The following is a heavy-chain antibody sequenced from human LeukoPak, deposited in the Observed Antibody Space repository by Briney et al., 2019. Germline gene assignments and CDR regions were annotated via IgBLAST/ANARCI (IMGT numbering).Heavy chain of an antibody. J-gene: IGHJ6*03. V-gene: IGHV3-21*04. CDR2: ISTSGGYI. Sequence: GGSLRLSCAASGFTFSSYSMNWVRQAPGKGLEWVSSISTSGGYIYFADSVKGRFTISRDNAKNSLYLQMNSLRAEDTAVYYCARGGSKKFWSGYYTTRGSYMDVWGKGTTVTVSS. D-gene: IGHD3-3*01. CDR3: ARGGSKKFWSGYYTTRGSYMDV. CDR1: GFTFSSYS.